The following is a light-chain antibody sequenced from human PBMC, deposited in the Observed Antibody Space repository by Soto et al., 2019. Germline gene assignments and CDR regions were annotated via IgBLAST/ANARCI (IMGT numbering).Light chain of an antibody. CDR3: QQYGSSPTT. V-gene: IGKV3-20*01. CDR1: QSVSSNY. CDR2: GAS. Sequence: DIVLTQSPDTLSLSPGERATLSCRASQSVSSNYLAWYQQKPGQAPRLLIYGASTRATGIPDRFSGSGSGTDFTLTISRLEPEDFAVYFCQQYGSSPTTFGQGTKVEIK. J-gene: IGKJ1*01.